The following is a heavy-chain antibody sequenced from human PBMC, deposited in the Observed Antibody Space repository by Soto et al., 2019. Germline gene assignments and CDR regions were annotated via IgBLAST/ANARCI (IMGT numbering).Heavy chain of an antibody. CDR2: TLYSGRT. D-gene: IGHD3-10*01. V-gene: IGHV4-4*02. CDR1: GASISSGW. J-gene: IGHJ5*02. CDR3: SSRVTDAPT. Sequence: QVQLQESGPGLVKPSGTLPLTCAVSGASISSGWWTWVRQPPGKGLEWIGETLYSGRTNYNSSLNSRVTISIDKSKKQFSLNLSSVTAADTAVYYCSSRVTDAPTWGQGTLVTVSS.